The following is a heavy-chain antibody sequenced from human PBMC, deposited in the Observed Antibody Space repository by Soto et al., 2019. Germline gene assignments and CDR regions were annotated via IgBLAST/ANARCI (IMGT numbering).Heavy chain of an antibody. CDR2: VKSAVDGGTI. D-gene: IGHD7-27*01. V-gene: IGHV3-15*06. CDR3: IADLPRERTDWGLDF. CDR1: GFTFNTAW. Sequence: EVQLVESGGALVEPGGSLGLSCAASGFTFNTAWMTWVRQAPGKGLEWVGRVKSAVDGGTINYAAPVQGRFTISRDDSRNTLYLQMYSLKTEDTAVYYCIADLPRERTDWGLDFWGEGTLVTVSS. J-gene: IGHJ4*02.